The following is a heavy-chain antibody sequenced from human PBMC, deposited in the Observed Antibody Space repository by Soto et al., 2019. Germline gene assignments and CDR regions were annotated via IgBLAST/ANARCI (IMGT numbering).Heavy chain of an antibody. CDR3: ARDPLIGTTVYGLDV. Sequence: EVQLVESGGGLVQPGGSLRLSCAASGFTFSTYWMHWVRQPPGKGLVWVSRINNDGSNTAYADSVKGRFTISRDNAESTLYLQMNSLRAEDMAVDYCARDPLIGTTVYGLDVWGQGTAVSVSS. J-gene: IGHJ6*02. CDR1: GFTFSTYW. D-gene: IGHD1-7*01. V-gene: IGHV3-74*01. CDR2: INNDGSNT.